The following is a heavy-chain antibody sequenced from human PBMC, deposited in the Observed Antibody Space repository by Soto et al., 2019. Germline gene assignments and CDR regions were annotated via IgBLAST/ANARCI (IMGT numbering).Heavy chain of an antibody. V-gene: IGHV4-4*02. Sequence: QVQLQESGPGLVKPSGTLSLTCAVSGGSISTSNWWSWVRQPPGKGLEWIGEVYRTGSTKYNPSLARRVIVSVDKTKYQFSLKLTSVTAAYTAVYYCARARATIAAAAIFDCWGQGTLVTVSS. CDR2: VYRTGST. CDR3: ARARATIAAAAIFDC. J-gene: IGHJ4*02. D-gene: IGHD6-13*01. CDR1: GGSISTSNW.